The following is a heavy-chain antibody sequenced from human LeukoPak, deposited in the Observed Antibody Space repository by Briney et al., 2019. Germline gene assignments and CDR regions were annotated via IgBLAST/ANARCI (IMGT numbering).Heavy chain of an antibody. J-gene: IGHJ3*02. Sequence: SVKVSCKASGGTFSSYAISWVRQAPGQGLEWMGGIIPIIGTVNYAQKFQGRVTITADESTSTAYMELSSLRSEDTAVYYCARQITMIEEGAFDIWGQGTMVTVSS. CDR3: ARQITMIEEGAFDI. V-gene: IGHV1-69*13. CDR1: GGTFSSYA. CDR2: IIPIIGTV. D-gene: IGHD3-22*01.